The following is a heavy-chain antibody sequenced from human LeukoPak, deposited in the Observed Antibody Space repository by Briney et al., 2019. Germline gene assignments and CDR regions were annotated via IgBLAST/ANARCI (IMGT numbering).Heavy chain of an antibody. Sequence: PGGSLRLSCAASGFTFSTYTMNWVRQAPGKGLEWVSYVSSSGGTIYYADSVKGRFTISRDNAENSLYLQMNSLRAEDTAVYYCARVGTTNYYFYYMDVWGKGTTVTVSS. V-gene: IGHV3-48*04. CDR2: VSSSGGTI. CDR3: ARVGTTNYYFYYMDV. J-gene: IGHJ6*03. D-gene: IGHD2-2*01. CDR1: GFTFSTYT.